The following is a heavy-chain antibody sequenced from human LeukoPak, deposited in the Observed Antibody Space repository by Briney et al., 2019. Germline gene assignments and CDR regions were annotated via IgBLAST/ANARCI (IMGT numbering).Heavy chain of an antibody. D-gene: IGHD6-19*01. CDR2: MYTTGTT. V-gene: IGHV4-4*07. CDR1: GGSMDSYR. CDR3: ARGLRDVRGWYHHDF. Sequence: SETLSLTCTVSGGSMDSYRWSWIRQPAGKELEWIGHMYTTGTTSYKSALKSRVSMSIDTSTNQFSLTLGSVTAADTAVYYCARGLRDVRGWYHHDFWGLGTLVTVSS. J-gene: IGHJ4*02.